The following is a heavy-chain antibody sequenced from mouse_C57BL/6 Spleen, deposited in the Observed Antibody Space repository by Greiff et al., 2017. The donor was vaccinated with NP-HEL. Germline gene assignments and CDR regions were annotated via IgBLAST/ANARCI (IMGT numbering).Heavy chain of an antibody. V-gene: IGHV5-4*01. CDR1: GFTFSSYA. CDR2: ISDGGSYT. CDR3: ASLYYYGSSYVDAMDY. J-gene: IGHJ4*01. Sequence: EVQLVESGGGLVKPGGSLKLSCAASGFTFSSYAMSWVRQTPEKRLEWVATISDGGSYTYYPANVKGRFTISRDNAKNNLYLQMSHLKSEDTAMYYCASLYYYGSSYVDAMDYWGQGTSVTVSS. D-gene: IGHD1-1*01.